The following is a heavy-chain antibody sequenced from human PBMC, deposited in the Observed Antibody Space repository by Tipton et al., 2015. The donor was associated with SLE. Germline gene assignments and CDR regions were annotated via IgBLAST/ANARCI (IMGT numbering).Heavy chain of an antibody. Sequence: QLVQSGAEVKKPGPSVKVSCKASGGTFSSYAISWVRQAPGQGLEWMGRIIPIFDTANYAQKFQGRVTITADESTSTAYMELGSLRSEDTAVYYCARGLGLGYCSDGSCYSAPFDYWGQGTLVTVSS. CDR3: ARGLGLGYCSDGSCYSAPFDY. CDR2: IIPIFDTA. V-gene: IGHV1-69*18. J-gene: IGHJ4*02. CDR1: GGTFSSYA. D-gene: IGHD2-15*01.